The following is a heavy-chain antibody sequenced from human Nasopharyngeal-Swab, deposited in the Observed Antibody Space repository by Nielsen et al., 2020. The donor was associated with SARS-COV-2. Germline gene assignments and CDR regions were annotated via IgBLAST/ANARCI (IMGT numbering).Heavy chain of an antibody. Sequence: GESLKISCEGSGYSFTSYWVGWVRQMPGKGLEWMAIIYPGDSDTRYSPSFQGQVTISADKSISTAYLEWSSLKASDTAMYYCARHGGSSWLHFEYWGQGTLVTVSS. J-gene: IGHJ4*02. CDR1: GYSFTSYW. CDR2: IYPGDSDT. D-gene: IGHD6-13*01. CDR3: ARHGGSSWLHFEY. V-gene: IGHV5-51*01.